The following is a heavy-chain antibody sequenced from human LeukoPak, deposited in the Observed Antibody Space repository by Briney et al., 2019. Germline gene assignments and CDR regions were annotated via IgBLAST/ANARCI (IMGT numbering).Heavy chain of an antibody. V-gene: IGHV1-2*02. CDR1: GYTFTGYY. J-gene: IGHJ4*02. D-gene: IGHD3-10*01. CDR2: INPNSGGT. CDR3: ARDPGAAPFDY. Sequence: ASVKVSCKASGYTFTGYYVHWVRQAPGQGLEWMGWINPNSGGTSYAQKFQGRVTLTRDTSITTAYMELSRLRSDDTAVYYCARDPGAAPFDYWGQGTLVTVSS.